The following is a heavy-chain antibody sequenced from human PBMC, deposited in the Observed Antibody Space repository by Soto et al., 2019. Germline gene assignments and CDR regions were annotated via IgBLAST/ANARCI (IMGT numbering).Heavy chain of an antibody. V-gene: IGHV4-34*01. CDR3: ARGRRPRASGSYYNPKYNWFDP. Sequence: SETLSLTCAVYGGSFSGYYWSWIRQPPGKGLEWIGEINHSGSTNYNPSLKSRVTISVDTSKNQFSLKLSSVTAADTAVYYCARGRRPRASGSYYNPKYNWFDPWGQGTLVTVSS. CDR2: INHSGST. J-gene: IGHJ5*02. CDR1: GGSFSGYY. D-gene: IGHD3-10*01.